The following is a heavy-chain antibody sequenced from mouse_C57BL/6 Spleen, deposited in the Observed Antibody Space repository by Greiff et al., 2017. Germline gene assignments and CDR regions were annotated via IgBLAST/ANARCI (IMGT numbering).Heavy chain of an antibody. D-gene: IGHD1-1*01. CDR2: INYDGSST. CDR3: ARYYYGSSYGAMDY. V-gene: IGHV5-16*01. Sequence: EVQLVESEGGLVQPGSSMKLSCTASGFTFSDYYMAWVRQVPEKGLEWVANINYDGSSTYYLDSLKSRFIISRDNAKNILYLQMSSLKSEDTATYYCARYYYGSSYGAMDYWGQGTSVTVSS. J-gene: IGHJ4*01. CDR1: GFTFSDYY.